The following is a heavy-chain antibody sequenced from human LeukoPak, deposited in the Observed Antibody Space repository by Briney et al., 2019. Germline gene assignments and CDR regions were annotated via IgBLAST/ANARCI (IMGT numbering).Heavy chain of an antibody. Sequence: PGGSLRLSCAASGFSFSDFYMSWIRQAPGMGLEWISYIGTRSNPIYYADSVKGRFTISRDNAKNSLYLQMNSLRADDTAFYYCARQTRGYVYYFDYWGQGTLVTVSP. CDR2: IGTRSNPI. D-gene: IGHD2-2*01. V-gene: IGHV3-11*01. CDR1: GFSFSDFY. CDR3: ARQTRGYVYYFDY. J-gene: IGHJ4*02.